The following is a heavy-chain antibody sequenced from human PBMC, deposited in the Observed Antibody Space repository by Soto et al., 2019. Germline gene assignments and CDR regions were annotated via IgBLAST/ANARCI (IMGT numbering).Heavy chain of an antibody. D-gene: IGHD3-22*01. CDR2: ISSSGSTI. CDR1: GFTFSSYE. Sequence: PGGSMGLSCAASGFTFSSYEMNWVRQAPGKGLEWVSYISSSGSTIYYADSVKGRFTISRDNAKNSLYLQMNSLRAEDTAVYYCARTYAYYYDSSGYYPDAFDIWGQGTMVTVSS. CDR3: ARTYAYYYDSSGYYPDAFDI. V-gene: IGHV3-48*03. J-gene: IGHJ3*02.